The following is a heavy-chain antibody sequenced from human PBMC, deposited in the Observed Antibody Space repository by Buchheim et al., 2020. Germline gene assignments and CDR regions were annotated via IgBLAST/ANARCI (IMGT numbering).Heavy chain of an antibody. CDR1: GFNFSGYY. D-gene: IGHD3-16*01. CDR3: ARNTRLEWHFDL. V-gene: IGHV3-11*01. Sequence: QVQLVESGGGLVKPGGSLRLSCAASGFNFSGYYMNWIRQAPGKGLEWISYISSSGRTLFYTDSVKGRFTISRDNAKNSLYLQMNALRAGDTAVYYCARNTRLEWHFDLWGRGTL. CDR2: ISSSGRTL. J-gene: IGHJ2*01.